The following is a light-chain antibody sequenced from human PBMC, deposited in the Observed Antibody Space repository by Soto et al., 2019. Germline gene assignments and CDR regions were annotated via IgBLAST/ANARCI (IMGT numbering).Light chain of an antibody. CDR2: EGS. CDR1: SRDVGSYNL. J-gene: IGLJ2*01. CDR3: CSYAGSSTSV. Sequence: QSALTQPASVSGSPGQSITISCTGTSRDVGSYNLVSWYQQHPCKAPKLMIYEGSKRPSGVSHRFSGSKSANTASLTISGLQADDEADYYFCSYAGSSTSVFGGGTKVTVL. V-gene: IGLV2-23*01.